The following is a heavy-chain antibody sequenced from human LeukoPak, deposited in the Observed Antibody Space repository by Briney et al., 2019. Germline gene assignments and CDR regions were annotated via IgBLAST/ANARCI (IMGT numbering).Heavy chain of an antibody. D-gene: IGHD2-2*01. CDR3: AREGGYCSSTSCLAHFDY. Sequence: SETLSLTCTVSGGSISSYYWSWIRQPAGKGLEWVGRIYTSWSTNYYPSLKSRVTMSVDTSKNQFSLKLSSVTAADTAVYYCAREGGYCSSTSCLAHFDYWGQGTLVTVSS. CDR2: IYTSWST. V-gene: IGHV4-4*07. J-gene: IGHJ4*02. CDR1: GGSISSYY.